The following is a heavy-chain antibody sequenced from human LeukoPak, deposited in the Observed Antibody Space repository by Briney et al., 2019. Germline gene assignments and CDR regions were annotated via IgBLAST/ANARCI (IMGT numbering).Heavy chain of an antibody. V-gene: IGHV3-13*04. J-gene: IGHJ4*02. D-gene: IGHD6-19*01. CDR2: IGTSGDT. CDR1: GFTSSSYD. CDR3: SRVGSSGWPNYFDS. Sequence: GGALRLSCAASGFTSSSYDMHWVRQATGKGLEWVSVIGTSGDTYYAGSVKGRFTISRENAKNSLYLQMNNLTAGDTAVYFCSRVGSSGWPNYFDSWGQGTLVTVSS.